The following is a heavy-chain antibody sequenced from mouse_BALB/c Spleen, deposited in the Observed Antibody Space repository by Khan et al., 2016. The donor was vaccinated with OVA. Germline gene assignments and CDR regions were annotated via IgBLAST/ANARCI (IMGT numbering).Heavy chain of an antibody. CDR2: ISYSGRT. J-gene: IGHJ4*01. V-gene: IGHV3-2*02. D-gene: IGHD1-1*01. CDR3: ARGNYYGYAMDY. CDR1: GYSITSNYA. Sequence: EVQLQESGPGLVKPSQSLSLTCTVTGYSITSNYAWNWIRQFPGNKLEWMGYISYSGRTSYIPSLKSRISITRDTSKNQFFLQLNSVTTEDTATYYCARGNYYGYAMDYWVQGTSVTVSS.